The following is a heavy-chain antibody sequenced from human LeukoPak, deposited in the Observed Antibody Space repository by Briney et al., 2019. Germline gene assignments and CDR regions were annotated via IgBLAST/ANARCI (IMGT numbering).Heavy chain of an antibody. V-gene: IGHV3-49*04. D-gene: IGHD3-10*01. CDR2: IRSKAYGGTT. CDR1: GFTFGDYA. Sequence: GGSLRLSCTASGFTFGDYAMSWVRQAPGKGLEWVGFIRSKAYGGTTEYAASVKGRFTISRDDSKSIAYLQMNSLKTEDTAVYYCTREGGWFDFDYWGQGTLVTVS. J-gene: IGHJ4*02. CDR3: TREGGWFDFDY.